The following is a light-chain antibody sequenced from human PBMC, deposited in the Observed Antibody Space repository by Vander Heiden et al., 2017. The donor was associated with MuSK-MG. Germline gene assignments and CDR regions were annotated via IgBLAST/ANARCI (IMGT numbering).Light chain of an antibody. CDR3: QVRDSSGI. Sequence: SYELTQPLSVSVALGQTARIPCGGNNIGERDVHWYQQKPVQPPGLVIVSDTNRPSGIPERVSGSNSAKTATLTLSRAEAGDESYYSYQVRDSSGIFGGGTKLTVL. CDR2: SDT. CDR1: NIGERD. J-gene: IGLJ2*01. V-gene: IGLV3-9*01.